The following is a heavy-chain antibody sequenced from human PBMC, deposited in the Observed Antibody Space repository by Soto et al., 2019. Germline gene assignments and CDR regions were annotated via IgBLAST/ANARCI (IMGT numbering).Heavy chain of an antibody. CDR3: ARVFPSYCDGDCSYFDS. V-gene: IGHV4-59*02. J-gene: IGHJ4*02. D-gene: IGHD2-21*02. Sequence: SETLSLTCTVSGGSVNSYYWSWIRQPPGKGLEWIGYIFYSGSTKSNPSLKSRVTMSVDMSKNQFSLRLTSVTAADTAVYYCARVFPSYCDGDCSYFDSWGQGTLVTVSS. CDR1: GGSVNSYY. CDR2: IFYSGST.